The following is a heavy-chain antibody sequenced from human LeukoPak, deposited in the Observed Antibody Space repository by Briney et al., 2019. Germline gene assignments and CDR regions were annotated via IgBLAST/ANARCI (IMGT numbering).Heavy chain of an antibody. D-gene: IGHD5-18*01. CDR1: GFTFSSYA. V-gene: IGHV3-23*01. CDR3: AREGEGYSYGFDY. J-gene: IGHJ4*02. Sequence: GSLRLSCAASGFTFSSYAMSWVRQAPGKGLEWVSAISGSGGSTYYADSVKGRFAISRDNAKNSLYLQMNSLRAEDTAVYYCAREGEGYSYGFDYWGQGTLVTVSS. CDR2: ISGSGGST.